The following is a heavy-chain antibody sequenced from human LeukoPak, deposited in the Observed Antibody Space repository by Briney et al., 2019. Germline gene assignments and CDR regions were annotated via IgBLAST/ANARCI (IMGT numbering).Heavy chain of an antibody. J-gene: IGHJ4*02. CDR2: ISSSSTI. D-gene: IGHD2-15*01. V-gene: IGHV3-48*02. Sequence: GGSLRLSCAASGFTFSSYSMNWVRQAPGKGLEWVSYISSSSTIYYVDSVKGRFTISRDNAKNSLYLQMNSLRDDDTAVYYCARGGGGTYWDYWGQGTLVTVSS. CDR1: GFTFSSYS. CDR3: ARGGGGTYWDY.